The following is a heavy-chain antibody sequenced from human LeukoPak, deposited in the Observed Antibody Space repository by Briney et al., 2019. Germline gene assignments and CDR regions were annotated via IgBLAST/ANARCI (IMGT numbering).Heavy chain of an antibody. Sequence: PSETLSLTCAVSGGSISSSNWWSWVRQPPGKGLEWIGEIYHSGSTNYNPSLKSRVTISVGKSKNQFSLKLSSVTAADTAVYYCARETSGDCSSTSCYDLYWGQGTLVTVSS. CDR1: GGSISSSNW. V-gene: IGHV4-4*02. D-gene: IGHD2-2*01. J-gene: IGHJ4*02. CDR3: ARETSGDCSSTSCYDLY. CDR2: IYHSGST.